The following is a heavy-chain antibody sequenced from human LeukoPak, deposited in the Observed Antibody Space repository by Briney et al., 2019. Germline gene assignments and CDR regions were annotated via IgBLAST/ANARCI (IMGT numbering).Heavy chain of an antibody. CDR3: ARDPYSSGWYDYGMDV. J-gene: IGHJ6*02. D-gene: IGHD6-19*01. CDR1: GGSISSYY. Sequence: SETLSLTCTVSGGSISSYYWSWIRQPPGKGLEWIGYIYYSGSTNYNPSLKSRVTISVDTSKNQFSLKLSSVTAADTAVYYCARDPYSSGWYDYGMDVWGQGTTVTVSS. CDR2: IYYSGST. V-gene: IGHV4-59*12.